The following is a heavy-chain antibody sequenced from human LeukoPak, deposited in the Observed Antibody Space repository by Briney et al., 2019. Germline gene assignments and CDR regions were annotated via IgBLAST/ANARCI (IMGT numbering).Heavy chain of an antibody. V-gene: IGHV4-30-4*01. CDR1: GGSISSGDYY. D-gene: IGHD5-18*01. J-gene: IGHJ4*02. Sequence: SETLSLTCTVSGGSISSGDYYWSWVRQPPGKGLEWIGYIYYSGSTYYNPSLKSRVTISVDTSKNQFSLKLSSVTAADTAVYYCARDSGYSYGPFDYWGQGTLVTVSS. CDR3: ARDSGYSYGPFDY. CDR2: IYYSGST.